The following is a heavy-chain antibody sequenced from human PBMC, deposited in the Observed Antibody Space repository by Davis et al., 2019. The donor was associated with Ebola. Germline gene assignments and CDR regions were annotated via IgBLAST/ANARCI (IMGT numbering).Heavy chain of an antibody. Sequence: HTGGSLRLSCAASGSTFSSYWMHWVRQAPGKGLVWVSRINGDGNTIGYADSVKGRFTISRDNAKNSLYLQMNSLRAEDTAVYYCARDLLQLWSVWGQGTLVTVSS. CDR1: GSTFSSYW. V-gene: IGHV3-74*01. J-gene: IGHJ4*02. CDR2: INGDGNTI. CDR3: ARDLLQLWSV. D-gene: IGHD5-18*01.